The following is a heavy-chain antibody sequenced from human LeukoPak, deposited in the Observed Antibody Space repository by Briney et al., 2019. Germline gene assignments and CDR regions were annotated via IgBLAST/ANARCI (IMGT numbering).Heavy chain of an antibody. CDR1: GGSMSNSY. J-gene: IGHJ2*01. Sequence: RPSETLSLTCIVSGGSMSNSYWSWVRQPPGKGLEWIGYVYFNGNTDYNPSLKSRVTISVDTSKNQFSLKMDSVTAADTAVYYCARPQTSSWYFDPWGRGTLVTVSS. D-gene: IGHD6-13*01. CDR3: ARPQTSSWYFDP. V-gene: IGHV4-59*08. CDR2: VYFNGNT.